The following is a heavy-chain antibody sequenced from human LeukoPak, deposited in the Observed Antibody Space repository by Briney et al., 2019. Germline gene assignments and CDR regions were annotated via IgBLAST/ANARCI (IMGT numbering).Heavy chain of an antibody. CDR2: INHSGST. J-gene: IGHJ5*02. CDR3: ARGSGGDYGNWFDP. CDR1: GGSFSGYY. D-gene: IGHD4-17*01. Sequence: MPSETLSLTCAVYGGSFSGYYWSWIRQPPGKGLEWIGEINHSGSTNYNPSLKSRVTISVDTSKNQFSLKLSSVTAADTAVYYCARGSGGDYGNWFDPWGQGTLVTVSS. V-gene: IGHV4-34*01.